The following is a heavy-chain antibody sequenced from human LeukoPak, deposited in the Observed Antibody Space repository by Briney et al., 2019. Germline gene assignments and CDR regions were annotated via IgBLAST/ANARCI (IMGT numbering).Heavy chain of an antibody. J-gene: IGHJ4*02. D-gene: IGHD6-19*01. CDR3: AREYSSSPGFDY. V-gene: IGHV1-2*02. CDR2: INPNSGGT. Sequence: ASVKVSCKASGYTFTGYYMDWVRQAPGQGLEWMGWINPNSGGTNYAQKFQGRVTMTRDTSISTAYMELSRLRSDDTAVYYCAREYSSSPGFDYWGQGTLVTVSS. CDR1: GYTFTGYY.